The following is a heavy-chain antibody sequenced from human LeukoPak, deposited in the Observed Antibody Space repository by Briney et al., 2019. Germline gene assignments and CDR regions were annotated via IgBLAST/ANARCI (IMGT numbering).Heavy chain of an antibody. V-gene: IGHV3-30*03. CDR3: ARSKGSYDLDY. CDR1: AFTFSSYG. CDR2: ISFDGSHK. D-gene: IGHD1-26*01. Sequence: GGSLRLSCAASAFTFSSYGMHWVRQAPGKGLEWVAVISFDGSHKYYADSVKGRFFISRDNAKNSLYLQMNSLRAEDTAVYYCARSKGSYDLDYWGQGTLVTVSS. J-gene: IGHJ4*02.